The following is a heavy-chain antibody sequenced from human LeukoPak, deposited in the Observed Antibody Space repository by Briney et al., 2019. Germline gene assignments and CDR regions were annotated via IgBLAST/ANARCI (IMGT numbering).Heavy chain of an antibody. CDR2: ISSRSDSE. J-gene: IGHJ4*02. Sequence: GGSLRLSCASSGFTFGTYGMNWVRQAPEKGMEWVSYISSRSDSETYADSVKGRFTISRNNIRNLLYLQMISLRAEDTAVYFCARDSTRILGLFDYWGQGTLVTISS. D-gene: IGHD2/OR15-2a*01. CDR3: ARDSTRILGLFDY. CDR1: GFTFGTYG. V-gene: IGHV3-48*01.